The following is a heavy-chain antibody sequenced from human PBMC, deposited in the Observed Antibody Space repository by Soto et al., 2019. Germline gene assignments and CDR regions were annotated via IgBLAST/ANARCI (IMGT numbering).Heavy chain of an antibody. CDR1: AYTFTGYY. CDR3: ARDPKEWLRCGMSYYYGMDV. J-gene: IGHJ6*02. Sequence: QVQLVQSGAEVKKPGASVKVSCKASAYTFTGYYMHWVRQAPGQGLEWMGWINPYTGDTNYAQKFQGRVTMTRDTSISTAYMELNRLRSDDTAVYYCARDPKEWLRCGMSYYYGMDVWGQGTTLTVSS. V-gene: IGHV1-2*02. CDR2: INPYTGDT. D-gene: IGHD5-12*01.